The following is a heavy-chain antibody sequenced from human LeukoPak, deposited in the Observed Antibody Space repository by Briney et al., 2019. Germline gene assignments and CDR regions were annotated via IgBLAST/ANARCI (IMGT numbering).Heavy chain of an antibody. Sequence: GGSLRLSCAASGFMLSNYDMHWVRQASGRGLEWVAMIWYDATNKYYADSVKGRFTISRDNSKNTLYLQMNSLRVDDTAIYYCARTAWNYFGSRNYYAPDYWGQGTLVTVSS. D-gene: IGHD3-10*01. CDR1: GFMLSNYD. V-gene: IGHV3-33*01. CDR2: IWYDATNK. J-gene: IGHJ4*02. CDR3: ARTAWNYFGSRNYYAPDY.